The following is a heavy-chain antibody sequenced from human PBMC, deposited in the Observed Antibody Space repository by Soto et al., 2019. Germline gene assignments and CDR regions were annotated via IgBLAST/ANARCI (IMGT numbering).Heavy chain of an antibody. CDR1: GYTFTCYY. D-gene: IGHD2-2*01. V-gene: IGHV1-2*04. J-gene: IGHJ4*02. CDR3: ARAHCSSTSCYFSTLFDY. CDR2: INPNSGGT. Sequence: GASVKVSCKASGYTFTCYYMHWVRQAPGQGLEWMGWINPNSGGTNYAQKFQGWVTMTRDTSISTAYMELSRLRSDDTAVYYCARAHCSSTSCYFSTLFDYWGQGTLVTVSS.